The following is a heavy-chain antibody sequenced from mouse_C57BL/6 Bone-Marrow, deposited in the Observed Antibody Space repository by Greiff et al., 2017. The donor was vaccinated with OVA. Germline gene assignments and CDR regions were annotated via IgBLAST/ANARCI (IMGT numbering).Heavy chain of an antibody. D-gene: IGHD4-1*01. V-gene: IGHV1-64*01. Sequence: QVQLQQPGAELVKPGASVTLSCKASGYTFTSYWMHWVKQRPGQGLEWIGMIHPTSGSTNYNEKFKSKATLTVDKSSSTAYMQLSSLTSEDSAVYYCARWDWDRDYWGQGTTLTVSS. CDR1: GYTFTSYW. J-gene: IGHJ2*01. CDR2: IHPTSGST. CDR3: ARWDWDRDY.